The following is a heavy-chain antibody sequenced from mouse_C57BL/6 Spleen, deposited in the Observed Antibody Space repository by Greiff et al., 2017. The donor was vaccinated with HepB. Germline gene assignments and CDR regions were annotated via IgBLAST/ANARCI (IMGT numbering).Heavy chain of an antibody. D-gene: IGHD1-1*01. CDR2: INPNNGGT. V-gene: IGHV1-26*01. J-gene: IGHJ2*01. Sequence: EVQLQQSGPELVKPGASVKISCKASGYTFTDYYMNWVKQSHGKSLEWIGDINPNNGGTSYNQKFKGKATLTVDKSSSTAYMELRSLTSEDSAVYYCARSSITTVVVPNYWGQGTTLTVSS. CDR1: GYTFTDYY. CDR3: ARSSITTVVVPNY.